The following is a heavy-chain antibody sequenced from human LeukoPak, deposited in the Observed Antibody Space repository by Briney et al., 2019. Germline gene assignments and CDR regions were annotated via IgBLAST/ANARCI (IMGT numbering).Heavy chain of an antibody. Sequence: APVKVSCTASGYPFTSLDLNWVRQATGQGPEWMGWMSPNSGVTGYAQKFQGRVTMTRDISISTAYMELSSLTSEDTAVYYCARGVAAGVDFWGQGTLVTVSS. D-gene: IGHD6-13*01. CDR2: MSPNSGVT. J-gene: IGHJ4*02. CDR1: GYPFTSLD. CDR3: ARGVAAGVDF. V-gene: IGHV1-8*01.